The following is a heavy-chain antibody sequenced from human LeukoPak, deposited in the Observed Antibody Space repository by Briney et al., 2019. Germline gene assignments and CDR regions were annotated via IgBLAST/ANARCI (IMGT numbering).Heavy chain of an antibody. D-gene: IGHD6-19*01. Sequence: ASVKASCKASGHTFTGYYMHWVRQAPRHGLECMGWINPNSGGTNYAQKFQGRVTMTRDTSISTAYMELSRLRSDDTAVYYCARDDKSSGWYVVRWFDPWGQGTLVTVSS. CDR1: GHTFTGYY. CDR2: INPNSGGT. V-gene: IGHV1-2*02. CDR3: ARDDKSSGWYVVRWFDP. J-gene: IGHJ5*02.